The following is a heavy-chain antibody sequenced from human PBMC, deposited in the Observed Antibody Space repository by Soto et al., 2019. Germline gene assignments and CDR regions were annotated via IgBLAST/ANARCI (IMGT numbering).Heavy chain of an antibody. CDR1: GFNFDDYA. CDR2: ISWNSDVI. Sequence: SLRLSCAASGFNFDDYAMHWVRQPPGKGLEWVSGISWNSDVIDYADSVKGRFTISRDNAKNSLYLEMNSLRTEDTALYYCAKDNDEAVVVPLFDVWGQGTLVTVSS. D-gene: IGHD2-2*01. CDR3: AKDNDEAVVVPLFDV. J-gene: IGHJ4*02. V-gene: IGHV3-9*01.